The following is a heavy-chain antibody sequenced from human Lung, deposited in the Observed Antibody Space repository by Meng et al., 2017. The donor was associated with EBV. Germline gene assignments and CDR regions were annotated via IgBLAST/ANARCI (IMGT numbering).Heavy chain of an antibody. J-gene: IGHJ4*02. CDR3: VRANLGSADY. CDR2: ITPSSGDT. CDR1: GYTFTGYY. V-gene: IGHV1-2*06. D-gene: IGHD7-27*01. Sequence: QVQLVQSGAAVKTPXXXXXVSCKGSGYTFTGYYMHWLRQAPGQGLEWVGRITPSSGDTTYAQKFQGRVTMTRDTSISTAYMELSSLRSDDAAIYYCVRANLGSADYWGQGTLVTVSS.